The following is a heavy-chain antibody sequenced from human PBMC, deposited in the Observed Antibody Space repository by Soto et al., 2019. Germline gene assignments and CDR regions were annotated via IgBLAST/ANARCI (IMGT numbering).Heavy chain of an antibody. CDR3: ARASYVSERKDFDY. J-gene: IGHJ4*02. CDR2: IYYSGSA. V-gene: IGHV4-31*03. CDR1: GGSISTAGYY. Sequence: QVQLQESGPGLVKPSQTLSLACTVSGGSISTAGYYWTWIRQYPGKGLEWIGDIYYSGSAHYNPSLKSRLTISVDTSKNQFSLNLNSVTAADSAVYYCARASYVSERKDFDYWGQGTLVTVSS. D-gene: IGHD3-16*01.